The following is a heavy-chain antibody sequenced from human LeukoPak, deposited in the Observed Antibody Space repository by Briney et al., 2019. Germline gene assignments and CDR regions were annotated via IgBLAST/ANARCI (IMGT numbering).Heavy chain of an antibody. D-gene: IGHD3-3*01. Sequence: GESLKISCNGSGYSFTSYWIGWVRQMPGKGLEWMGFIYTGDSDTRYSPSFQGQVTISADKSISTAYLQWSSLKASDTAMYYCARVPGGAIWSGYSPYYFDYWGQGTLVTVSS. V-gene: IGHV5-51*01. J-gene: IGHJ4*02. CDR1: GYSFTSYW. CDR2: IYTGDSDT. CDR3: ARVPGGAIWSGYSPYYFDY.